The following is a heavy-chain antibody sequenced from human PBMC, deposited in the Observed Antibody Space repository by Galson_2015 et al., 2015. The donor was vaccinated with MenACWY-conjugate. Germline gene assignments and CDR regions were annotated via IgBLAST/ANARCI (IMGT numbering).Heavy chain of an antibody. D-gene: IGHD3-10*01. CDR3: ARSSMVRGVICWFDP. Sequence: ATLSLTCTVSGASISSSSYYWGWIRQSPGKGLEWIGSIYYSGSTYYNPSLKSRGTISVDTSKTQFSLNLSSVTAADTAVYYCARSSMVRGVICWFDPWGQGTLVTVSS. V-gene: IGHV4-39*07. CDR2: IYYSGST. J-gene: IGHJ5*02. CDR1: GASISSSSYY.